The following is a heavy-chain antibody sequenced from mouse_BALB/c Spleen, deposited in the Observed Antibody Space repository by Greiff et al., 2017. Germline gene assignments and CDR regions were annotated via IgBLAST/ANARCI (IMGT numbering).Heavy chain of an antibody. CDR2: ISSGSSTI. CDR1: GFTFSSFG. Sequence: EVQGVESGGGLVQPGGSRKLSCAASGFTFSSFGMHWVRQAPEKGLEWVAYISSGSSTIYYADTVKGRFTISRDNPKNTLFLQMTSLRSEDTAMYYCARDYYGSSYGVDYWGQGTSVTVSS. J-gene: IGHJ4*01. CDR3: ARDYYGSSYGVDY. D-gene: IGHD1-1*01. V-gene: IGHV5-17*02.